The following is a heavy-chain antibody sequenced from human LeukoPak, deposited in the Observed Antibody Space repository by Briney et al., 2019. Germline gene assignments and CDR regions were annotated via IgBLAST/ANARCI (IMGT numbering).Heavy chain of an antibody. D-gene: IGHD3-16*01. CDR1: GGTFSSYA. CDR3: AKGGEFGSPVPYYFDY. V-gene: IGHV1-69*06. CDR2: IIPIFGTA. J-gene: IGHJ4*02. Sequence: ASVKVSCKASGGTFSSYAISWVRQAPGQGLEWMGGIIPIFGTANYAQKFQGRVTITADKSTSTAYMELNSLRAEDTAVYYCAKGGEFGSPVPYYFDYWGQGTLVTVSS.